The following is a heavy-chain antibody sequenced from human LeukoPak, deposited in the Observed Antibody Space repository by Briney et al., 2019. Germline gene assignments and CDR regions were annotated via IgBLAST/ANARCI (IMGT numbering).Heavy chain of an antibody. CDR1: GYTFTGYY. CDR2: INPNSGGT. J-gene: IGHJ6*02. V-gene: IGHV1-2*02. Sequence: ASVKVSCKASGYTFTGYYMHWVRQAPGQGLEWMGWINPNSGGTNYAQKFQGRVTMTRDTSISTAYMELSRLRSDDTAVYYCATGGYPHYYYGMDVWNQGTTVTVSS. D-gene: IGHD3-22*01. CDR3: ATGGYPHYYYGMDV.